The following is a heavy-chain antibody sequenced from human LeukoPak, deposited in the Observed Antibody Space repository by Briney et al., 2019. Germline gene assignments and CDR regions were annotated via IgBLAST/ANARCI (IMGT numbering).Heavy chain of an antibody. D-gene: IGHD3-22*01. CDR1: GYSISSGYY. CDR2: IYHSGST. J-gene: IGHJ6*03. V-gene: IGHV4-38-2*02. CDR3: ARHIGYDSRDYYYYYMDV. Sequence: KPSETLSLTCTVSGYSISSGYYWGWIRQPPGRGLEWIGSIYHSGSTYYNPSLKSRVTISVDTSKNQFSLKLSSVTAADTAVYYCARHIGYDSRDYYYYYMDVWGKGTTVTISS.